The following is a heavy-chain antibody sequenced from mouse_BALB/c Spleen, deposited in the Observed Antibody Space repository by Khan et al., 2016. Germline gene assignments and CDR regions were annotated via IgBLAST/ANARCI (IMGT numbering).Heavy chain of an antibody. CDR1: GYSITSGYS. J-gene: IGHJ2*01. CDR2: IHYSGST. CDR3: AGAPGVFDY. Sequence: EVQLQESGPDLVKPSQSLSLTCTVTGYSITSGYSWHWIWQFPGNKLEWIGYIHYSGSTNYNPSLKSRISITRDTSKNQFFLQLNSVTTEDTATSACAGAPGVFDYWGQGTTRTVSS. D-gene: IGHD4-1*01. V-gene: IGHV3-1*02.